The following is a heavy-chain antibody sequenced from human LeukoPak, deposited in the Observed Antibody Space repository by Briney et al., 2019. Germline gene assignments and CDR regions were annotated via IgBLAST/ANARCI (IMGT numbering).Heavy chain of an antibody. V-gene: IGHV3-15*07. D-gene: IGHD3-22*01. J-gene: IGHJ3*02. CDR2: IKSKTDGGTT. CDR3: TSSYYYDSSAYAFDI. CDR1: GFTVSSNY. Sequence: PGGSLRLSCAASGFTVSSNYMNWVRQAPGKGLEWVGRIKSKTDGGTTDYAAPVKGRFTISRDDSKNTLYLQMNSLKTEDTAVYYCTSSYYYDSSAYAFDIWGQGTMVTVSS.